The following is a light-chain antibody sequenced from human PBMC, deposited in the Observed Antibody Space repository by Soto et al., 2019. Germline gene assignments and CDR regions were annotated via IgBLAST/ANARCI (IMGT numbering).Light chain of an antibody. CDR3: QSFDTRLNTVV. CDR1: SSNIGADYD. J-gene: IGLJ2*01. Sequence: QSVVTQPPSVSGAPGQRVTISCTGSSSNIGADYDVHWYQHFPGRAPKLLIYGNKNRPSGVPDRFSGTKSGTSASLDITGLQAEDEAGYYCQSFDTRLNTVVFGGGTQLTVL. CDR2: GNK. V-gene: IGLV1-40*01.